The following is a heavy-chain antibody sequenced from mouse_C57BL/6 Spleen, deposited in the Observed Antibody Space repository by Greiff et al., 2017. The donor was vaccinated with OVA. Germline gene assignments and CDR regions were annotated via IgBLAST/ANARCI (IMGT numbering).Heavy chain of an antibody. J-gene: IGHJ1*03. Sequence: VQLQQSGPELVKPGASVKISCKASGYAFSSSWMNWVKQRPGTGLEWIGRIYPGDGDTNYNGKFKGKATLTADKSSSTAYMQLSSLTSEDSAVYFCAREGATMVTTGRAFDVWGTGTTVTVSS. D-gene: IGHD2-2*01. V-gene: IGHV1-82*01. CDR2: IYPGDGDT. CDR3: AREGATMVTTGRAFDV. CDR1: GYAFSSSW.